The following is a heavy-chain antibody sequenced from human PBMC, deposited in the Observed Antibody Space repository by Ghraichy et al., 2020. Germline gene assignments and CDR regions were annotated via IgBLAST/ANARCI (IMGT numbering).Heavy chain of an antibody. CDR3: TRPSIVGATYFQH. CDR2: IRSKANSYAT. Sequence: GSLRLSCAASGFTFSGSAMHWVRQASGKGLEWVGRIRSKANSYATAYAASVKGRFTISRDDSKNTAYLQMNSLKTEDTAVYYCTRPSIVGATYFQHWGQGTLVTVSS. D-gene: IGHD1-26*01. J-gene: IGHJ1*01. CDR1: GFTFSGSA. V-gene: IGHV3-73*01.